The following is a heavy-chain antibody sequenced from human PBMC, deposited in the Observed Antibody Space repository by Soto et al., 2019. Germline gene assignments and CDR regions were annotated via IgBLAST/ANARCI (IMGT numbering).Heavy chain of an antibody. Sequence: QLLLQESGSGLVRPSQTLSLACAVSGGSLTNAGYSWTWIRRAPGQGLEWIGHIYHTGNAYYNPSLKSRVTISLDMSKSHFSLNLTSAIAADAAIYYCARNLNYVGMNCFDPWGQGALVTVSS. J-gene: IGHJ5*02. CDR1: GGSLTNAGYS. D-gene: IGHD1-7*01. CDR2: IYHTGNA. CDR3: ARNLNYVGMNCFDP. V-gene: IGHV4-30-2*01.